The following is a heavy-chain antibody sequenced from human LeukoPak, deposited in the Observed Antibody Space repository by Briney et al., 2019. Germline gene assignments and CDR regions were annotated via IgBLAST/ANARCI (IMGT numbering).Heavy chain of an antibody. V-gene: IGHV4-4*07. CDR3: AKVRYGTFNWFDP. CDR1: GDSINNYY. Sequence: PSETLSLTCTVSGDSINNYYWSWIRQPAGKGLEWIGRIYSTGTTNYNPSLKSRVTMSVDTSKNQFSLKLSSVTAADTAVYYCAKVRYGTFNWFDPWGQATLVTVSS. D-gene: IGHD2/OR15-2a*01. J-gene: IGHJ5*02. CDR2: IYSTGTT.